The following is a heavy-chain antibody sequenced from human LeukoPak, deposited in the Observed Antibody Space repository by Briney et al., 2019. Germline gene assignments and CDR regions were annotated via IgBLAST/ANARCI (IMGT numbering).Heavy chain of an antibody. J-gene: IGHJ6*03. CDR1: GYTFTSYD. CDR3: AREGGGYSSGWYLYYYYYYMDV. CDR2: MNPNSGNT. Sequence: ASVKVSCKASGYTFTSYDINWVRQATGQGLEWMGWMNPNSGNTGYAQKFQGRVTMTRNTSISTAYMELSSLRSDDTAVYYCAREGGGYSSGWYLYYYYYYMDVWGKGTTVTVSS. V-gene: IGHV1-8*01. D-gene: IGHD6-19*01.